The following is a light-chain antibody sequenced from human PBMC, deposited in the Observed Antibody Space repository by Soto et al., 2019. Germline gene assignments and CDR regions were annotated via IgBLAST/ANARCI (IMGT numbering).Light chain of an antibody. Sequence: QSALTQPASVSGSPGQSITISCTGTSSDVGRYNYVSWYQQHPGKAPKLMIYDVSNRPLGVSNRFSGSKSGNTASLTISGLQAEDEADYYCSSYTSSSTLVFGGGTKLTVL. V-gene: IGLV2-14*01. CDR2: DVS. J-gene: IGLJ2*01. CDR1: SSDVGRYNY. CDR3: SSYTSSSTLV.